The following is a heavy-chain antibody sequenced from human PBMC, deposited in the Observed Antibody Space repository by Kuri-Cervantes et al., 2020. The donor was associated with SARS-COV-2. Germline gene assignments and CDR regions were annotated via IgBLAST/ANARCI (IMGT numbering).Heavy chain of an antibody. V-gene: IGHV3-11*01. J-gene: IGHJ6*02. CDR1: GFTFSDYY. Sequence: GESLKISCAASGFTFSDYYMSWIRQAPGKGLEWVSYISSSGSTIYYADSAKGRFTISRDNAKNSLYLQMNSLRAEDTAVYYCAREGGDYGDYYYYGMDVWGQGTTVTVSS. D-gene: IGHD4-17*01. CDR2: ISSSGSTI. CDR3: AREGGDYGDYYYYGMDV.